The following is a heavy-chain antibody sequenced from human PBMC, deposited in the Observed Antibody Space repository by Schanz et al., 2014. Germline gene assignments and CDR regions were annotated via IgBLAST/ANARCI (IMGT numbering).Heavy chain of an antibody. D-gene: IGHD3-9*01. V-gene: IGHV1-18*01. CDR1: GYTFTSYG. Sequence: QVQLVQSGAEVKKPGASVKVSCKASGYTFTSYGISWVRQAPGQGLEWMGWISAYNGNTKYPQKLQDRVTMTTDTATSTAYMELRSLRSDDTAVDYCARDAADFYENLTEDDYWGQGTLVTVSS. J-gene: IGHJ4*02. CDR3: ARDAADFYENLTEDDY. CDR2: ISAYNGNT.